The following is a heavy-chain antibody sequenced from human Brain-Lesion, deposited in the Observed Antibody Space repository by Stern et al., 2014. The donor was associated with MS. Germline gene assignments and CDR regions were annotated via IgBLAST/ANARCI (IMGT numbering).Heavy chain of an antibody. CDR2: IIPIFGSP. CDR3: AKDGPALVTNWFDP. D-gene: IGHD5-18*01. Sequence: VQLVESRPEVKKPGSSVQVSCKASGGTFGTYPITWLRQAPGQGLEWIGRIIPIFGSPNYAQKFQGRVTITADRSTTTVYMKLSSLKSDDAAVYYCAKDGPALVTNWFDPWGRGTLVTVSS. CDR1: GGTFGTYP. V-gene: IGHV1-69*06. J-gene: IGHJ5*02.